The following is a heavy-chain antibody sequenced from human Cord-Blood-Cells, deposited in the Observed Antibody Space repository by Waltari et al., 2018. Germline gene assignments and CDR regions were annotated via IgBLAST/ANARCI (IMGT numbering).Heavy chain of an antibody. Sequence: EVQLVESGGGLVQPGGSLRLSCAAPGFTFSSYEMNWVRQAPGKGLEWVSYMRNSGRTIYYAGSVKGRFTISRDNAKNSLYLQMNSLRAEDTAVYYCASSGDLRHYYYYGMDVWGQGTTVTVSS. J-gene: IGHJ6*02. CDR3: ASSGDLRHYYYYGMDV. CDR1: GFTFSSYE. V-gene: IGHV3-48*03. D-gene: IGHD4-17*01. CDR2: MRNSGRTI.